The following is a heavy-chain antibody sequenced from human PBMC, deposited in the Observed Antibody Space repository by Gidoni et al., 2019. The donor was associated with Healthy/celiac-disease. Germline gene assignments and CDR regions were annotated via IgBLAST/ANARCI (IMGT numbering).Heavy chain of an antibody. CDR3: ARGVPPYDSSGWFDP. V-gene: IGHV4-39*01. CDR2: IYYSGST. J-gene: IGHJ5*02. Sequence: QLQLQESGPGLVKPSETLSLTCTVSGGSIRSSSYYWGWIRQPPGKGLEGIGSIYYSGSTYYNPSLKSRVTISVDTSKNQFSLKLSSVTAADTAVYYCARGVPPYDSSGWFDPWGQGTLVTVSS. D-gene: IGHD3-22*01. CDR1: GGSIRSSSYY.